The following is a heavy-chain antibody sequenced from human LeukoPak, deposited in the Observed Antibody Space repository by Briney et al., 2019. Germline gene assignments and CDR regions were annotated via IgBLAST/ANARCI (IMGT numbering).Heavy chain of an antibody. CDR1: GYTFTGYY. J-gene: IGHJ5*02. Sequence: ASVKVSCKASGYTFTGYYMHWVRQAPGQGLEWMGWINPNSGGTNYAQKLQGRVTLTTDTSTSTAYMELRSLRSDDTAVYYCAREGYCSGGTCYSTMNWFDPWGQGTLVTVSS. V-gene: IGHV1-2*02. D-gene: IGHD2-15*01. CDR2: INPNSGGT. CDR3: AREGYCSGGTCYSTMNWFDP.